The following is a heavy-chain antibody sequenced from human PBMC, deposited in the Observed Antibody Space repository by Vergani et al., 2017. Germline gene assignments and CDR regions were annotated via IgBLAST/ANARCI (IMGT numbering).Heavy chain of an antibody. Sequence: QVQLVQSGAEVKKPGASVKVSCKVSGYTLTELSMNWVRQAPGKGLEWMGGFDPEDGETIYAQKFQGRVTMTEDTSTDTAYMELSSLRSEDTAVYYCAAEPYYYDSSGYYHPFDYWGQGTLVTVSS. J-gene: IGHJ4*02. V-gene: IGHV1-24*01. D-gene: IGHD3-22*01. CDR1: GYTLTELS. CDR3: AAEPYYYDSSGYYHPFDY. CDR2: FDPEDGET.